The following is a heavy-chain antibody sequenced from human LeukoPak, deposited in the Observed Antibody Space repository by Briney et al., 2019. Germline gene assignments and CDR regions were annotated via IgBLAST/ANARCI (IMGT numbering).Heavy chain of an antibody. CDR3: AKDYAYYYGSGIGGFDY. V-gene: IGHV3-23*01. CDR2: ISGSGATT. Sequence: GGSLRLSCAASGFTFSSYAMSWVRQAPGKGLECVSAISGSGATTYYADSVKGRFTISRDKSNNTLYLQMNSLRAEDTAVYYCAKDYAYYYGSGIGGFDYWGQGTLVTVSS. D-gene: IGHD3-10*01. J-gene: IGHJ4*02. CDR1: GFTFSSYA.